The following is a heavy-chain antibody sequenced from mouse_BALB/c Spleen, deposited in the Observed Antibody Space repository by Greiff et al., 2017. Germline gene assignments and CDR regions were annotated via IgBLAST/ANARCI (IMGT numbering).Heavy chain of an antibody. Sequence: LKQPGSELVRPGASVKLSCKASGYTFTSYWMHWVKQRPGQGLEWIGNIYPGSGSTNYDEKFKSKATLTVDTSSSTAYMQLSSLTSEDSAVYYCTHYDYHFDYWGQGTTLTVSS. J-gene: IGHJ2*01. CDR1: GYTFTSYW. CDR2: IYPGSGST. D-gene: IGHD2-4*01. V-gene: IGHV1S22*01. CDR3: THYDYHFDY.